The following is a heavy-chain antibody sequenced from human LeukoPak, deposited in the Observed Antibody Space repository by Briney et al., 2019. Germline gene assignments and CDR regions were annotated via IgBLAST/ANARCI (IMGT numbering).Heavy chain of an antibody. D-gene: IGHD4-17*01. V-gene: IGHV1-58*02. CDR3: AANFIPTTVTYGDLHYGMDV. CDR1: GFTFTSSA. Sequence: GASVKVSCTASGFTFTSSAMQWVRQARGQRLEWIGWIVVGSGNTNYAQKFQERVTITRDMSTSTAYMELSSLRSEDTAVYYCAANFIPTTVTYGDLHYGMDVWGQGTTVTVSS. CDR2: IVVGSGNT. J-gene: IGHJ6*02.